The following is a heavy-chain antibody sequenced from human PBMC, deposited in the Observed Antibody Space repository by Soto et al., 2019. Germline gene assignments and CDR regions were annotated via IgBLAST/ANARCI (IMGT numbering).Heavy chain of an antibody. Sequence: ASVKVSCKASGYTFTSYYMHWVRQAPGQGLEWMEIINPSGGSTSYAQKFQGRVTMTRDTSTSTVYMELSSLRSEDTAVYYCARDGRGTGTTFYGMDVWGQGTTVTVSS. CDR3: ARDGRGTGTTFYGMDV. CDR2: INPSGGST. J-gene: IGHJ6*02. D-gene: IGHD1-7*01. CDR1: GYTFTSYY. V-gene: IGHV1-46*01.